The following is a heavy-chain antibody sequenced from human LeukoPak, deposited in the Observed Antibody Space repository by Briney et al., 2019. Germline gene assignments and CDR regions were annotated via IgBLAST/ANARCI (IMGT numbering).Heavy chain of an antibody. CDR1: GGSFSGYY. CDR2: INHSGST. Sequence: SETLSLTCAVYGGSFSGYYWSWIRQPPGKGLEWIGEINHSGSTNYNPSLKSRVTISVDTSKNQFSLKLSSVTAADTAVYYCARERYSSSWYGSNWFDPWGQGTLVTVSS. J-gene: IGHJ5*02. V-gene: IGHV4-34*01. CDR3: ARERYSSSWYGSNWFDP. D-gene: IGHD6-13*01.